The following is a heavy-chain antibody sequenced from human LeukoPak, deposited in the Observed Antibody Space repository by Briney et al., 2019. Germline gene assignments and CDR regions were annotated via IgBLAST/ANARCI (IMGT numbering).Heavy chain of an antibody. J-gene: IGHJ1*01. D-gene: IGHD3-10*01. Sequence: GGSLRLSCAASGFTFSGYWMSWVRQAPGKGLEWVANIKEDGNEKYYVDSVKGRFTISRDNAENSLYLQMNSLRAEDTAVYYCVRERNVLLWFGELFFQYWGQGTLVTVSS. V-gene: IGHV3-7*01. CDR1: GFTFSGYW. CDR3: VRERNVLLWFGELFFQY. CDR2: IKEDGNEK.